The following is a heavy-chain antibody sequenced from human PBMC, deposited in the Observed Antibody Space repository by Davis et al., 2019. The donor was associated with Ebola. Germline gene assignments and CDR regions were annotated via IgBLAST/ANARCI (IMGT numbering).Heavy chain of an antibody. J-gene: IGHJ5*02. V-gene: IGHV1-69*02. CDR1: GDIFTTYN. CDR2: IIPILGIA. D-gene: IGHD6-19*01. CDR3: ARLGYSSGWYGALVWFDP. Sequence: AASVKVSCKASGDIFTTYNIHWVRQAPGQGLEWMGRIIPILGIANYAQKFQGRVTITADKSTSTAYMELSSLRSEDTAVYYSARLGYSSGWYGALVWFDPWGQGTLVTVSS.